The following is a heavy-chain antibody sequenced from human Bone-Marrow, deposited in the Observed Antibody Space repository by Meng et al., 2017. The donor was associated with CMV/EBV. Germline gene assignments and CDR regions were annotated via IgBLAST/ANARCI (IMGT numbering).Heavy chain of an antibody. CDR2: ISSSSSTI. CDR1: GFTFSSYS. Sequence: GKSLKISCAASGFTFSSYSMNWVRQAPGKGLEWVSYISSSSSTIYYADSVKGRFTISRDNAKNSLYLQMNSLRAEDTAVYYCARDQFYSMDYWGQGTLVTSPQ. J-gene: IGHJ4*02. CDR3: ARDQFYSMDY. D-gene: IGHD2/OR15-2a*01. V-gene: IGHV3-48*04.